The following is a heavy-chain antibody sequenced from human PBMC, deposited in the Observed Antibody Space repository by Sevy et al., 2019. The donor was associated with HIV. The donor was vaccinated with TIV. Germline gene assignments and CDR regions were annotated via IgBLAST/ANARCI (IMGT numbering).Heavy chain of an antibody. V-gene: IGHV3-33*01. CDR2: IWYDGSNK. J-gene: IGHJ6*02. CDR3: ARGDSYTTYYDILTGYYPSYYYYYYGMDV. D-gene: IGHD3-9*01. Sequence: GGSLRLSCAASGFTFSSYGMHWVRQAPGKGLEWVAVIWYDGSNKYYADSVKGRFTISRDNSKNTLYLQMNSLRAEDXAVYYCARGDSYTTYYDILTGYYPSYYYYYYGMDVWGQGTTVTVSS. CDR1: GFTFSSYG.